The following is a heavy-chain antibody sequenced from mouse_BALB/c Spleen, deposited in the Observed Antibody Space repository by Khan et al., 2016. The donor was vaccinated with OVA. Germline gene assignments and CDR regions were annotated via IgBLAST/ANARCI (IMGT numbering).Heavy chain of an antibody. V-gene: IGHV2-6-5*01. CDR3: AKGVWSYYYAVDY. CDR2: IWGGGTT. CDR1: GFSLTDYD. D-gene: IGHD2-10*02. Sequence: QVRLQQSGPGLVAPSQSLSITCSVSGFSLTDYDVSWIRQPPGKGLEWLGVIWGGGTTYYNSVLESRLSISKDNSKSRVFLKMNSLQTDDTAMYYCAKGVWSYYYAVDYWGQGTSVTGSS. J-gene: IGHJ4*01.